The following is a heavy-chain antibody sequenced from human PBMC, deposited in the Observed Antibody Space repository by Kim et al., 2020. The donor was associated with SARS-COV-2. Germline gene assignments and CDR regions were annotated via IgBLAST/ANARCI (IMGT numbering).Heavy chain of an antibody. J-gene: IGHJ4*02. CDR3: ARGAYGDYSYYFDY. CDR2: INPNSGGT. D-gene: IGHD4-17*01. V-gene: IGHV1-2*05. CDR1: GYTFTGYY. Sequence: ASVKVSCKASGYTFTGYYMYWVRQAPGQGLEWMGRINPNSGGTNYAQKFQGRVTMTRDTSISTAYMELSRLRSDDTVVYYCARGAYGDYSYYFDYWGQGTLVTVSS.